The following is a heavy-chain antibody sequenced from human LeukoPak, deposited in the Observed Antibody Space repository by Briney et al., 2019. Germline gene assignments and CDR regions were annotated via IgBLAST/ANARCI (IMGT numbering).Heavy chain of an antibody. V-gene: IGHV4-34*01. CDR3: ARRRGRVVPAAMSVDMDV. CDR2: INHSGST. D-gene: IGHD2-2*01. J-gene: IGHJ6*03. Sequence: SETLSLTCAVYGGSFSGYYWSWIRQPPGKGLEWIGEINHSGSTNYNPSLKSRVTISVGTSKNQFSLKLSSVNAADTAVYYCARRRGRVVPAAMSVDMDVWGKGTTVTVSS. CDR1: GGSFSGYY.